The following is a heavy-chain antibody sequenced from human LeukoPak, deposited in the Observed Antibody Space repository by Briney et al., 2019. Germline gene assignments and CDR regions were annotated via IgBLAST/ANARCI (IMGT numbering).Heavy chain of an antibody. CDR3: ARDTCSSTSCRNEIDY. J-gene: IGHJ4*02. CDR2: ISSSGSTI. Sequence: GGSLRLSCAASGFTFSDYYMSWLRQAPGKGLEWVSYISSSGSTIYYADSVKGRFTISRDNAKNSLYLQMNSLRAEDTAVYYCARDTCSSTSCRNEIDYWGQGTLVTVSS. V-gene: IGHV3-11*01. CDR1: GFTFSDYY. D-gene: IGHD2-2*01.